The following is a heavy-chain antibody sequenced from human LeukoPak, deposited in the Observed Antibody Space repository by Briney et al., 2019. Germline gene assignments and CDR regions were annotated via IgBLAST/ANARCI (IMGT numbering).Heavy chain of an antibody. D-gene: IGHD3-16*01. V-gene: IGHV3-48*01. CDR2: ISSSSSTI. Sequence: GGSLRLSCAASGFTFSGSAMHWVRQAPGKGLEWVSYISSSSSTIYYADSVKGRFTISRDNAKNSLYLQMNSLRAEDTAVYYCATALGYWGQGTLVTVSS. CDR3: ATALGY. J-gene: IGHJ4*02. CDR1: GFTFSGSA.